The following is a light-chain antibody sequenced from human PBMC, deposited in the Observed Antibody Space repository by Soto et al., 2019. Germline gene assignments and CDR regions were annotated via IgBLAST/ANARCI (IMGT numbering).Light chain of an antibody. CDR3: QVRSDWPPFKYT. CDR2: ETS. J-gene: IGKJ2*01. CDR1: QSVDTM. V-gene: IGKV3-11*01. Sequence: EIVLTQSPATLSLSAGERGTLSCRSSQSVDTMVAWYQQQVGRTPRLLIYETSSRATGVPARFSGSGSGTDFTLTISRLEPEDFAIYFCQVRSDWPPFKYTFGQGTKLEVK.